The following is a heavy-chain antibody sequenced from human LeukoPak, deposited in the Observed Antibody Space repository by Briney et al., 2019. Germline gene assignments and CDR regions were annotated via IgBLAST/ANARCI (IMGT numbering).Heavy chain of an antibody. CDR1: GFTFDDYG. V-gene: IGHV3-20*04. J-gene: IGHJ2*01. CDR2: INWNGGST. Sequence: GGSLRLSCAASGFTFDDYGMSWVRQAPGKGLEWVSGINWNGGSTGYADSVKGRFTISRDNAKNSLYLQMNSLRAEDTAVYYCARDSGLRYFDWPHSGRPDWYFDLWGRGTLVTVSS. CDR3: ARDSGLRYFDWPHSGRPDWYFDL. D-gene: IGHD3-9*01.